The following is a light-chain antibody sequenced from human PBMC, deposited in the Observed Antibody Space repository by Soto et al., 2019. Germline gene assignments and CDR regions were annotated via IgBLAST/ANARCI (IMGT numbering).Light chain of an antibody. CDR2: GAS. CDR1: QSVSSY. J-gene: IGKJ1*01. V-gene: IGKV3-15*01. CDR3: QTYDKAPWT. Sequence: EIVLTQSPATLSLSPGERATLSCRASQSVSSYLAWYQQKPGNSPKLLVYGASTLHSGVPSRFSASGSGTDFILTISSLQSEDVATYYCQTYDKAPWTFGPGTKVDIK.